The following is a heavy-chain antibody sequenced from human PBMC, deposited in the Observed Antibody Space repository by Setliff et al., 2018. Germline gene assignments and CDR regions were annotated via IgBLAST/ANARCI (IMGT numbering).Heavy chain of an antibody. Sequence: LRLSCAASGFAFNNYPMGWVRQAPGKGLEWVSSISSSGTYIYYADSVKGRFTMSRDNAKNSLYLQLNRLRAEDTAVYYCARSAVAVPGQFYFDNWGQGTQVTVSS. CDR2: ISSSGTYI. J-gene: IGHJ4*02. CDR1: GFAFNNYP. D-gene: IGHD6-19*01. CDR3: ARSAVAVPGQFYFDN. V-gene: IGHV3-21*01.